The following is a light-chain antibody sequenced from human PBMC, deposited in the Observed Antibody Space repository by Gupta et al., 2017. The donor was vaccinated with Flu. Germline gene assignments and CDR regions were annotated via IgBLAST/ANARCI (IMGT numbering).Light chain of an antibody. Sequence: QSALTQPASVSGSPGQSITISCTGTSSDVGGYNFVSWYQQHPGKAPKVMIYEYKKRPSGVSNRFSGSKSGNTASLTISGHQAEDEADYYCCSYAGSSTWVFGTGTKVTVL. J-gene: IGLJ1*01. CDR3: CSYAGSSTWV. V-gene: IGLV2-23*01. CDR1: SSDVGGYNF. CDR2: EYK.